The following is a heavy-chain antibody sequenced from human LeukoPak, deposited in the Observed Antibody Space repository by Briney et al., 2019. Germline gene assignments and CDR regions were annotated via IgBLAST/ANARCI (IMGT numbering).Heavy chain of an antibody. Sequence: GRSLRLSCAASGFTFSSYSMNWVRQAPGKGLEWVSSISSSSSYIYYADSVKGRFTISRDNSKNTLYLQMNSLRAEDTAVYYCARDLTTVTSSWGQGTLVTVSS. D-gene: IGHD4-17*01. CDR1: GFTFSSYS. J-gene: IGHJ4*02. CDR3: ARDLTTVTSS. CDR2: ISSSSSYI. V-gene: IGHV3-21*01.